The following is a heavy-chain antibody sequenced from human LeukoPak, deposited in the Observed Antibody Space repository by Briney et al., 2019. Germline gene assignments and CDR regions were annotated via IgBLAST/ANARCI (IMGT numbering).Heavy chain of an antibody. J-gene: IGHJ3*02. V-gene: IGHV1-18*01. CDR2: ISAYNGNT. CDR1: GYTFTSYG. CDR3: ARVGRPYYDFWSGENDAFDI. D-gene: IGHD3-3*01. Sequence: ASVKVSCKASGYTFTSYGISWVRQAPGQGLEWMGWISAYNGNTNYAQKLQGRVTMTTDTSTSTAYMELSSLRSEDTAVYYCARVGRPYYDFWSGENDAFDIWGQGTMVTVSS.